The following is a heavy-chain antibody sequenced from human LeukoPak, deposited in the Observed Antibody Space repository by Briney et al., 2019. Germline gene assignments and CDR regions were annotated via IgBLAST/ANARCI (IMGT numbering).Heavy chain of an antibody. J-gene: IGHJ5*02. V-gene: IGHV4-59*01. Sequence: PSETLSLTCSVSGGSISSYYWSWIRQPPGKGLEWIGYIYYSGSTNYNPSLKSRVTISVDTSKNQFSLKLSSVTAADTAVYYCARDKSGWFGELGHWFDPWGQGTLVTVSS. CDR1: GGSISSYY. D-gene: IGHD3-10*01. CDR2: IYYSGST. CDR3: ARDKSGWFGELGHWFDP.